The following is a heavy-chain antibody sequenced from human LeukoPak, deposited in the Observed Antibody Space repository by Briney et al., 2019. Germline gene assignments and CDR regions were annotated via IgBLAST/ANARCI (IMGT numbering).Heavy chain of an antibody. Sequence: PSETLSLTCTVSGGSFTSFYWSWIRQPAGKGLEWIGRFFSSGNTNYNPSFKSRATISVDKSKNQFSLKLSSVTAADTAVYYCARQYTYGYGRGNWFDPWGQGTLGTVSS. CDR2: FFSSGNT. CDR1: GGSFTSFY. D-gene: IGHD5-18*01. J-gene: IGHJ5*02. CDR3: ARQYTYGYGRGNWFDP. V-gene: IGHV4-4*07.